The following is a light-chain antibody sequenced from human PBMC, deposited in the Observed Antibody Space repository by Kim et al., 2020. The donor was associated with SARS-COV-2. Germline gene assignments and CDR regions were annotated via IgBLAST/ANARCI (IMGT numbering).Light chain of an antibody. J-gene: IGKJ5*01. CDR1: QSVSSSY. Sequence: EVLLTQSPGTLSLSPGERAILSCRASQSVSSSYLAWYQHKPGQSPRLLIHGASSRATGVPDRFRGGWSGTDFTLTITRLEPEDFAVYYCQQYGRSPTTFGQGTRLEIK. V-gene: IGKV3-20*01. CDR3: QQYGRSPTT. CDR2: GAS.